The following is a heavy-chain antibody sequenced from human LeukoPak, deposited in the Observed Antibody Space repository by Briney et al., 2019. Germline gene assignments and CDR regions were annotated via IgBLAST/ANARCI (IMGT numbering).Heavy chain of an antibody. J-gene: IGHJ3*02. CDR1: GYTFTSYA. CDR3: ARDMVLRYFDWLSHDAFDI. D-gene: IGHD3-9*01. CDR2: IDAGNGNT. V-gene: IGHV1-3*01. Sequence: GASVKVSCKASGYTFTSYAMHWVRQAPGQRLEWMGWIDAGNGNTKYSQKFQGRVTITRDTSASTAYMELSSLRSEDTAVYYGARDMVLRYFDWLSHDAFDIWGQGTMVTVSS.